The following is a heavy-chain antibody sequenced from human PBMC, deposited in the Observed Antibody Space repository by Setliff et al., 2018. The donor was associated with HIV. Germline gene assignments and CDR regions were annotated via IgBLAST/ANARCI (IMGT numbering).Heavy chain of an antibody. CDR3: ACRYYDLWSNYYTGIPY. Sequence: NPSETLSLTCTVSGYSISSISYYWDWIRQPPGKGLEWIGSIYYSGSTYYNPSLKSRVSISLDTSRNQFSLKLTSMTAADTSVYYCACRYYDLWSNYYTGIPYWGQGTLVTVSS. CDR1: GYSISSISYY. CDR2: IYYSGST. J-gene: IGHJ4*02. D-gene: IGHD3-3*01. V-gene: IGHV4-39*07.